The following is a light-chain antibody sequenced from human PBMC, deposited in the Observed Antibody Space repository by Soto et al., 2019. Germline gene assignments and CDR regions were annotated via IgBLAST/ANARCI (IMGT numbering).Light chain of an antibody. Sequence: QSVLTQPASVSGSPGQSITISCTGSGRDIGAYDYVSWYQQHPGKAPKLLIYGVKNRPSGVSYRFSASKSAFTASLTISGLQAEDGAHYYCSSYTTSYFYVFGPGTKVIVL. J-gene: IGLJ1*01. V-gene: IGLV2-14*01. CDR2: GVK. CDR3: SSYTTSYFYV. CDR1: GRDIGAYDY.